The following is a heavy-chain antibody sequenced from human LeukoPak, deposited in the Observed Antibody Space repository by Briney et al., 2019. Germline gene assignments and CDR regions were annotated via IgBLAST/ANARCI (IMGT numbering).Heavy chain of an antibody. CDR1: GYTFTSYD. V-gene: IGHV1-8*02. CDR2: MNPNSGNT. D-gene: IGHD3-10*01. CDR3: ARLNPTYGSGSYYNADLFDY. Sequence: ASVKVSCKASGYTFTSYDINWVRQATGQGLEWMGWMNPNSGNTGYAQKFQGRVTMTRDTSISTAYMELSRLRSDDTAVYYCARLNPTYGSGSYYNADLFDYWGQGTLVTVSS. J-gene: IGHJ4*02.